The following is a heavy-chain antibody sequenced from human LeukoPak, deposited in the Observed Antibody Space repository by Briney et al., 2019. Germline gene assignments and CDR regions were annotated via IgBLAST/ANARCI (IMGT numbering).Heavy chain of an antibody. Sequence: SETLSLTCTVSGYSISSGYYWGWIRQPPGQGLEWIGSIYHSGSTYYNPPLKSRVTISVDTSKNQFSLKLSSVTAADTAVYYCARGRVAAAGIDYWGQGTLVTVSS. V-gene: IGHV4-38-2*02. CDR1: GYSISSGYY. CDR2: IYHSGST. J-gene: IGHJ4*02. D-gene: IGHD6-13*01. CDR3: ARGRVAAAGIDY.